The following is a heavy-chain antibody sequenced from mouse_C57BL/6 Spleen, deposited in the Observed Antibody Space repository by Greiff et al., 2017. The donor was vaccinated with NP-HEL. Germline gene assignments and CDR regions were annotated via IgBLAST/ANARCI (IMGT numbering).Heavy chain of an antibody. D-gene: IGHD2-3*01. CDR2: ITHSGET. V-gene: IGHV12-3*01. Sequence: QVQLKESGPGLVKPSQSLFLTCSITGFPITSGYYWIWIRQSPGKPLEWMGYITHSGETFYNPSLQSPISITRETSKNQFFLQLNSVTTEDTAMYYCAGAAYDGYPYWGQGTLVTVSA. CDR1: GFPITSGYY. CDR3: AGAAYDGYPY. J-gene: IGHJ3*01.